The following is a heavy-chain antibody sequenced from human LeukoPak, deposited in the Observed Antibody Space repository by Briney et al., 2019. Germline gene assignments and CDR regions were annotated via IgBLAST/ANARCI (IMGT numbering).Heavy chain of an antibody. CDR2: INHSGST. Sequence: PSETLSLTCAVYGGSFSGYYWSWIRQPPGKGLEWIGEINHSGSTNYNPSLKSRVTISVDTSKNQFSLKLSSVTAADTAVYYCARLRYYYDSSGYYSGQYYYYGMDAWGQGTTVTVSS. V-gene: IGHV4-34*01. J-gene: IGHJ6*02. CDR1: GGSFSGYY. CDR3: ARLRYYYDSSGYYSGQYYYYGMDA. D-gene: IGHD3-22*01.